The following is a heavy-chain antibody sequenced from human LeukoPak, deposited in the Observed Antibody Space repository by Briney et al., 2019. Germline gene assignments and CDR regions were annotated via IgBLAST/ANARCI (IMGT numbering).Heavy chain of an antibody. CDR1: GFIFRNYG. V-gene: IGHV3-43D*04. D-gene: IGHD1-26*01. J-gene: IGHJ4*02. CDR3: AKEGLWELLIDY. CDR2: IYSGGST. Sequence: PGGTLRLSCAASGFIFRNYGMNWVRQPPGRGLEWVSVIYSGGSTYYADSVKGRFTISRDNSKNSLYLQMNSLRAEDTALYYCAKEGLWELLIDYWGQGTLVTVSS.